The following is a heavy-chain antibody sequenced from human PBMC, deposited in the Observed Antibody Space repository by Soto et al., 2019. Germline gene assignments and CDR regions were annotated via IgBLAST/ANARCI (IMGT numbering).Heavy chain of an antibody. J-gene: IGHJ3*02. D-gene: IGHD2-2*01. CDR1: GFTFSSYG. CDR3: AKLGADCSSTSCLSAHAFAI. Sequence: QVQLVESGGGVVQPGRSLRLSCAASGFTFSSYGMHWVRQAPGKGLEWVAVISYDGSNKYYADSVKGRFTISRDNSKNTLYLQMNSLRAEDTAVYYCAKLGADCSSTSCLSAHAFAIWGQGTMVTVAS. CDR2: ISYDGSNK. V-gene: IGHV3-30*18.